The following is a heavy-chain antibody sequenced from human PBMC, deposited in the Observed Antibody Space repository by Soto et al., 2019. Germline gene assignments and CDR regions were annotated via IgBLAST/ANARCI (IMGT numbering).Heavy chain of an antibody. J-gene: IGHJ6*01. D-gene: IGHD3-10*01. CDR3: ARGNRGGSGSPASHYYAGLDV. Sequence: EVQLLESGGHSVQPGGSLRLSCAASGFTFSTYAMSWVRHAPGKGLEWVLSISKSGDLTYYAASVKGRFTISSVNSQNALFLQFSSLRVEDPALYSCARGNRGGSGSPASHYYAGLDVWGQGTRVSFSS. CDR2: ISKSGDLT. CDR1: GFTFSTYA. V-gene: IGHV3-23*01.